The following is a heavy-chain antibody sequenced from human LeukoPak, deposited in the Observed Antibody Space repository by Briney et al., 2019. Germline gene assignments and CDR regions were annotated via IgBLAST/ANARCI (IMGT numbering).Heavy chain of an antibody. V-gene: IGHV1-18*01. Sequence: ASVKVSCKASGYTFTSYGISWVRQAPGQGLEWMGWISAYNGNTNYAQKLQGRVTMTTDTSTSTAYMELRSLGSDDTAVYYCARLYDFWSGYFLYYFDYWGQGTLVTVSS. CDR1: GYTFTSYG. CDR2: ISAYNGNT. CDR3: ARLYDFWSGYFLYYFDY. D-gene: IGHD3-3*01. J-gene: IGHJ4*02.